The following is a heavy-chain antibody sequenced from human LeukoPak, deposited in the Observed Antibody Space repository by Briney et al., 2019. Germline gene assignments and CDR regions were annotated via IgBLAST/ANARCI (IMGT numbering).Heavy chain of an antibody. V-gene: IGHV3-30*18. Sequence: PGGSLRLSCAASGFTFNNYGMHWVRQAPGKGLEWVAFISYDGNNKYYADSMNGRFTISRDNSKNTLYLQMNSLRAEDTAVYYCAKRASYYDSSGYDYWGQGTLVTVSS. CDR3: AKRASYYDSSGYDY. J-gene: IGHJ4*02. CDR1: GFTFNNYG. CDR2: ISYDGNNK. D-gene: IGHD3-22*01.